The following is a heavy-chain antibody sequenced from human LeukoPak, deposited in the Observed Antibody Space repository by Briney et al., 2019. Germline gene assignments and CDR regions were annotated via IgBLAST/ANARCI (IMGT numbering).Heavy chain of an antibody. CDR3: ARSVAVAV. D-gene: IGHD6-19*01. J-gene: IGHJ4*02. CDR1: GFTFSTSW. Sequence: GGSLRLSCAASGFTFSTSWMHWVRQAPGKGLEWVANINEDGSEKYYVDSVKGRFTISRDNAKNSLYLQMNSLRAEDTAVYYCARSVAVAVWGQGTLVTVSS. CDR2: INEDGSEK. V-gene: IGHV3-7*04.